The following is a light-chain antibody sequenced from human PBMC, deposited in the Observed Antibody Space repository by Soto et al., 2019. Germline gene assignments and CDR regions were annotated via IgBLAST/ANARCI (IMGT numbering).Light chain of an antibody. J-gene: IGLJ3*02. CDR3: AAWDDSLNGHWV. Sequence: QSVLTQPPSASGTPGQRVTISCSGSSSNIGSNTVNWYQQLPGTAPKLLIYSNNQRPSGVPDRFSGSKSGTSASLAISGLQSEDEDDYYCAAWDDSLNGHWVFGAGTKLTVL. V-gene: IGLV1-44*01. CDR1: SSNIGSNT. CDR2: SNN.